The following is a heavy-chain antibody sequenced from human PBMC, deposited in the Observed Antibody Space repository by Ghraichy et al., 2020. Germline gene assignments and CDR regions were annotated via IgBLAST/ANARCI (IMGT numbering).Heavy chain of an antibody. Sequence: GGSLRLSCAASGFTFSSYCMHWVRQAPGKGLEWVAVIWYDGSNKYYADSVKGRFTISRDNSKNTLYLQMNSLRAEDTAVYYCARELGSICSSTSCYDWGPWGQGCLVTVSS. CDR2: IWYDGSNK. D-gene: IGHD2-2*01. CDR1: GFTFSSYC. CDR3: ARELGSICSSTSCYDWGP. V-gene: IGHV3-33*01. J-gene: IGHJ5*02.